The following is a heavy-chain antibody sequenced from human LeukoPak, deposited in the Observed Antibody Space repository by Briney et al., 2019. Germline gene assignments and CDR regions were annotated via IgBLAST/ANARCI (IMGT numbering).Heavy chain of an antibody. CDR1: VFTFSSYG. J-gene: IGHJ3*02. D-gene: IGHD5-18*01. V-gene: IGHV3-33*06. Sequence: GGSLRLSCAASVFTFSSYGMHWVRQAPGKGLEWVAVIWYDGSNKYYADSVKGRFTISRDNSKNTLYLQMNSLRAEDTAVYYCAKDLGEGAYSYGWDAFDIWGQGTMVTVSS. CDR3: AKDLGEGAYSYGWDAFDI. CDR2: IWYDGSNK.